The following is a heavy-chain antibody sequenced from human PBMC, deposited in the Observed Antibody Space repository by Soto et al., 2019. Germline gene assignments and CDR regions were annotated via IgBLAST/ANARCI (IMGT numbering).Heavy chain of an antibody. Sequence: SETLSLTCSVSGVSISNGDYYWSWIRQPPGKGLEWIGDISSSKKIYYNPSLESRVTISVDTSKNQFFLRLNSVTAADTAVYYCVSRRGWRDFWAQGPPVTVSS. CDR1: GVSISNGDYY. CDR2: ISSSKKI. CDR3: VSRRGWRDF. D-gene: IGHD6-19*01. J-gene: IGHJ4*02. V-gene: IGHV4-30-4*01.